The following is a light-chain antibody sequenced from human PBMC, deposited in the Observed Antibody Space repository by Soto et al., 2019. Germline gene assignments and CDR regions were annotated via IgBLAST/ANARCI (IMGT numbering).Light chain of an antibody. CDR2: LGS. Sequence: DIVMTQSPLSLPVTPGEPASISCRSSQSLLHSNGYNSLDWYLQKPGQSPQFLIYLGSNRASGADDRFSGSGAGTVFILIISRVEAEVVVYYCCMQALSTGTFGGGTKVEIK. J-gene: IGKJ4*01. CDR3: MQALSTGT. CDR1: QSLLHSNGYNS. V-gene: IGKV2-28*01.